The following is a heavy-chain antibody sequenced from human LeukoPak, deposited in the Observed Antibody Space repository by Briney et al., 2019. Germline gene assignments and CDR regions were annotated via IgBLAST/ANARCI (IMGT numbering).Heavy chain of an antibody. CDR1: GGSFSGYY. CDR3: ARGSGSYNRAFDI. D-gene: IGHD1-26*01. CDR2: INHSGST. Sequence: SETLSLTCAVCGGSFSGYYWSWIRQPPGKGLEWIGEINHSGSTNYNPSLKSRVTISVDTSKNQFSLKLSSVTAADTAVYYCARGSGSYNRAFDIWGQGTMVTVSS. J-gene: IGHJ3*02. V-gene: IGHV4-34*01.